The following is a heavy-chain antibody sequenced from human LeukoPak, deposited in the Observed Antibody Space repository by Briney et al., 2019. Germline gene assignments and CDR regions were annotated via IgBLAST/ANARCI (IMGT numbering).Heavy chain of an antibody. CDR3: AGEAHQYYDILTGYYGPFDY. D-gene: IGHD3-9*01. Sequence: SETLSLTCAVHGGSFSGYYWSWIRQPPGKGLEWIGEINHCGSTNYNPSLKSRVTISVDTSKNQFSLKLSSVTAADTAVYYCAGEAHQYYDILTGYYGPFDYWGQGTLVTVSS. CDR1: GGSFSGYY. CDR2: INHCGST. V-gene: IGHV4-34*01. J-gene: IGHJ4*02.